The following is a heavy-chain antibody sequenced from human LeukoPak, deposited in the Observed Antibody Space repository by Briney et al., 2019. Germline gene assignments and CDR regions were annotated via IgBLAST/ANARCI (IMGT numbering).Heavy chain of an antibody. CDR3: AKDSYSSGYYYYFDY. V-gene: IGHV3-23*01. J-gene: IGHJ4*02. CDR2: ISSSGGST. CDR1: GFTFSSYG. D-gene: IGHD3-22*01. Sequence: PGGSLRLSCAASGFTFSSYGMSWVRQAPGKGVEWVSSISSSGGSTFYADSVKGRFTISRDNSKNTVYLQMNTLRGEDTAVYYCAKDSYSSGYYYYFDYWGQGTLVTVSS.